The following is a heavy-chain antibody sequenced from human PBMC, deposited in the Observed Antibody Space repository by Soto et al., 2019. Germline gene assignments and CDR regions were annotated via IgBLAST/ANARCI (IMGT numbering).Heavy chain of an antibody. Sequence: QVQLVESGGGVVQPGRSLRLSCAASGFTFNTFGMHWVRQAPGKGLQWVAVISYDGINKYYADSVKGRFTISRDNSKNTLYLQMNSLRAEDTAVYYCAKDQGKGDWNDAYDAFDIWGQGTMVTVSS. CDR3: AKDQGKGDWNDAYDAFDI. D-gene: IGHD1-1*01. V-gene: IGHV3-30*18. J-gene: IGHJ3*02. CDR1: GFTFNTFG. CDR2: ISYDGINK.